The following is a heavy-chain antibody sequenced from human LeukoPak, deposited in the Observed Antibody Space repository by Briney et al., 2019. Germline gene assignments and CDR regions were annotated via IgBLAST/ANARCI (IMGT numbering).Heavy chain of an antibody. V-gene: IGHV3-30*18. CDR3: AKDSYGMDV. J-gene: IGHJ6*02. Sequence: TGGSLRLSCAASGFTFSSYGMHWVRQAPGKGLEWVAVISHDGSNKYYADSVKGRFTISRDNSKNTLYLQMNSLRAEDTAVYYCAKDSYGMDVWGQGTTVTVSS. CDR1: GFTFSSYG. CDR2: ISHDGSNK.